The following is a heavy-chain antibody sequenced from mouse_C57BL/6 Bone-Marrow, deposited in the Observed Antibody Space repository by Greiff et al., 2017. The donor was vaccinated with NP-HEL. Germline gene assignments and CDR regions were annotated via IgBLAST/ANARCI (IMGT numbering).Heavy chain of an antibody. J-gene: IGHJ3*01. CDR3: LTTVVAPGFAY. V-gene: IGHV10-1*01. Sequence: EVQLVESGGGLVQPKGSLKLSCAASGFSFNTYAMNWVRQAPGKGLEWVARIRSKSNNYATYYADSVKDRFTISRDDSESMLYLQMNNLKTEDTAMYYCLTTVVAPGFAYWGQGTLVTVSA. CDR2: IRSKSNNYAT. CDR1: GFSFNTYA. D-gene: IGHD1-1*01.